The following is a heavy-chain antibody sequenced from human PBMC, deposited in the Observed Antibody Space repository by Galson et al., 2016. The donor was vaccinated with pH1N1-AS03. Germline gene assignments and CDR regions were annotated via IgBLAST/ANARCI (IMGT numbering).Heavy chain of an antibody. D-gene: IGHD2-15*01. CDR1: GYTFTSYG. J-gene: IGHJ6*02. CDR3: ARAFCSGGSCYDYFYYAVDV. V-gene: IGHV1-18*01. CDR2: ISPYNGRT. Sequence: SVKVSCKASGYTFTSYGIGWVRQAPGQGLEWMGWISPYNGRTEYAQKLQGRVTMITDTSTSTAYMELRSLISDDTAMYYCARAFCSGGSCYDYFYYAVDVWGQGTTVTVSS.